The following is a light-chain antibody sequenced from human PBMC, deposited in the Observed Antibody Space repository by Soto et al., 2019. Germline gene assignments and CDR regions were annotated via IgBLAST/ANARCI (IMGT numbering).Light chain of an antibody. CDR2: DAS. J-gene: IGKJ5*01. CDR1: QTISRW. V-gene: IGKV1-5*01. Sequence: DIQMTQSPSTLSASVGDEVTITCRASQTISRWLARYQQKPGRAPKLLIYDASTLESGVPSRFSGSGSETEFTLTISRLQPDDFATYCCHSRAFGQGTRLEIK. CDR3: HSRA.